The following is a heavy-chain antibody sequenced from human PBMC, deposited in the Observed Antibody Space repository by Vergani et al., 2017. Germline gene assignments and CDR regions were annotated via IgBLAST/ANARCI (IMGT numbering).Heavy chain of an antibody. V-gene: IGHV3-74*01. CDR1: GFTFSSYW. CDR3: ARDLTYYDFLSGYLDY. CDR2: INSDGRST. Sequence: VQLVESGGGVVQPGRSLRLSCAASGFTFSSYWMHWVRQAPGKGLVWVSRINSDGRSTSYADSVKGRFTISRDNAKNTLYLQMNSLRAEDTAVYYCARDLTYYDFLSGYLDYWGQGTLVTVSS. J-gene: IGHJ4*02. D-gene: IGHD3-3*01.